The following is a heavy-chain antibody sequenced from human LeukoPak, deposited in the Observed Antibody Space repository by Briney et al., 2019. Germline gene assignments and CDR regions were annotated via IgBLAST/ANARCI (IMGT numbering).Heavy chain of an antibody. D-gene: IGHD1-14*01. V-gene: IGHV1-69*06. CDR3: AKRDNVYYYYGMDV. Sequence: SVNVSCKASGGTFSSYAISWVRQAPGQGLEWMGGIIPIFGTANYAQKFQDRVTITADKSTSTAYMELSSLRSEDTAVYYCAKRDNVYYYYGMDVWGKGTTVTVSS. CDR2: IIPIFGTA. CDR1: GGTFSSYA. J-gene: IGHJ6*04.